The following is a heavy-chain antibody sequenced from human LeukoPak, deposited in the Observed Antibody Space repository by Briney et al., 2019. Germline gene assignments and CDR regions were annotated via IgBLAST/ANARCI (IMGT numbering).Heavy chain of an antibody. D-gene: IGHD3-22*01. J-gene: IGHJ4*02. Sequence: GGSLRLSCAASGFTFSSYWMHLVRQAPGKGLVWVSRINSDGSSTSYADSVKGRFTISRDNAKNTLYLQMNSLRAEDTAVYYCARSPYYDSSGYQLDYWGQGTLVTVSS. CDR2: INSDGSST. CDR3: ARSPYYDSSGYQLDY. CDR1: GFTFSSYW. V-gene: IGHV3-74*01.